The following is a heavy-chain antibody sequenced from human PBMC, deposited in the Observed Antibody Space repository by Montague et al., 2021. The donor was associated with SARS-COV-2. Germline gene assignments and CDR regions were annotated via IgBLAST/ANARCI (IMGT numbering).Heavy chain of an antibody. CDR2: INHSGST. J-gene: IGHJ4*02. CDR1: GGSFSGYY. D-gene: IGHD3-10*01. CDR3: VTDYYGYHYFNY. V-gene: IGHV4-34*01. Sequence: SETLSLTCAVYGGSFSGYYWSWIRQPPGKGLEWIGEINHSGSTNYNPSLKSRVTISVDTSKNQFSLKLSSVTAADTAIYYCVTDYYGYHYFNYWGQGTLVTVSS.